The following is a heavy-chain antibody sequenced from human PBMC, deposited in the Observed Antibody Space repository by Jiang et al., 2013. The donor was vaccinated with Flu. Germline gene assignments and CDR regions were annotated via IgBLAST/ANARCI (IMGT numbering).Heavy chain of an antibody. CDR2: INPGVSDT. J-gene: IGHJ6*02. CDR1: GYSFTTYR. D-gene: IGHD1-26*01. Sequence: KPGESLKISCKGSGYSFTTYRIGWVRQMPGKGLEWMGIINPGVSDTRYSPSFQGQVTISADKSISTAYLQWSSLRASDTAMYYCARHASGYYGMDVWGQGTAVTVSS. V-gene: IGHV5-51*01. CDR3: ARHASGYYGMDV.